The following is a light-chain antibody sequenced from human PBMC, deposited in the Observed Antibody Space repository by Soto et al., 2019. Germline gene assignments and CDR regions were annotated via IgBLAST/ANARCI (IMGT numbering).Light chain of an antibody. Sequence: EIVLTQSPGTLSLSPGERATLCCRASQSLTNSFIAWYQQKPGQAPRLLIYDTSSRATGIPDRFSGSGSGTDFTLTISRLEPEDFAVFFCQQYGSSPPTFGQGTKVDIK. J-gene: IGKJ1*01. CDR3: QQYGSSPPT. V-gene: IGKV3-20*01. CDR1: QSLTNSF. CDR2: DTS.